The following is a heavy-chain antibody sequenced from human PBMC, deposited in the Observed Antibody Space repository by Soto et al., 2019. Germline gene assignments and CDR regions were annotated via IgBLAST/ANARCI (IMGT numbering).Heavy chain of an antibody. D-gene: IGHD2-2*01. CDR1: GFTFRTYG. Sequence: PGGSLRLSCAASGFTFRTYGMHWVRQAPGKGLEWVALIWYDGSNKYYADSVKGRFTISRDNSMNTLYLQMNSLRAEDTAVYYCARAYCTNTSCSNHYFGLDVWGQGTTVTVSS. J-gene: IGHJ6*02. CDR2: IWYDGSNK. V-gene: IGHV3-33*01. CDR3: ARAYCTNTSCSNHYFGLDV.